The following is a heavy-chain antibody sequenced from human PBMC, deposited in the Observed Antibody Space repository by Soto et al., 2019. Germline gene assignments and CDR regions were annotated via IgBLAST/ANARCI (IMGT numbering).Heavy chain of an antibody. CDR2: ISGDSGSS. CDR3: TKRRSARPGFDAFDL. J-gene: IGHJ3*01. CDR1: GFTFEAYS. V-gene: IGHV3-9*01. Sequence: GGSLRLSCAASGFTFEAYSLHGVRQLPGKGLEWVAGISGDSGSSGYADSVRGRFTVSRDNAKNSLFLQMSSLSPEDTDLYYCTKRRSARPGFDAFDLWGQGTMVPVSS.